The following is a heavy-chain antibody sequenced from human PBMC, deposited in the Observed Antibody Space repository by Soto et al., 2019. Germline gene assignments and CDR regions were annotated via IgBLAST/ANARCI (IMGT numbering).Heavy chain of an antibody. V-gene: IGHV4-59*08. Sequence: SETLSLTCTVSGGPISSYYWSWIRQPPGKGLEWIGYIYYSGSTNYNPSLKSRVTISVDTSKNQFSLKLSSVTAADTAVYYCARRVAARPNYYYMDVWGKGTTVTVSS. CDR1: GGPISSYY. J-gene: IGHJ6*03. CDR3: ARRVAARPNYYYMDV. D-gene: IGHD6-6*01. CDR2: IYYSGST.